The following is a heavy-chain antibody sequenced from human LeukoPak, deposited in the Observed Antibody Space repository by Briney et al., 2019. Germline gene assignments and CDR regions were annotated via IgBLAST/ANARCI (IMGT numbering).Heavy chain of an antibody. Sequence: GGSLRLSCAASGFTVSSNYMSWVRQAPGKGLEWVSVIYSGGSTYYADSVKGRFTISRDDSENTLFLQMNSLRPEDTAIYYCARSESVHAENFQHWGQGTLVTVSS. CDR1: GFTVSSNY. V-gene: IGHV3-53*05. D-gene: IGHD5/OR15-5a*01. CDR3: ARSESVHAENFQH. J-gene: IGHJ1*01. CDR2: IYSGGST.